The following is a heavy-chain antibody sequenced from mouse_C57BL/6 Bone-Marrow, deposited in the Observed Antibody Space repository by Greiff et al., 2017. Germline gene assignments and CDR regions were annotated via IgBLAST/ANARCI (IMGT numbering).Heavy chain of an antibody. D-gene: IGHD3-3*01. CDR2: ISDGGSYT. V-gene: IGHV5-4*01. CDR3: ARGAGTRQLRGFAY. J-gene: IGHJ3*01. Sequence: EVQLVESGGGLVKPGGSLKLSCAASGFTFSSYAMSWVRQTPEKRLAWVATISDGGSYTYYPDNVKGRFTISRDNAKNNLYLQMSHLKSEDTAMYYCARGAGTRQLRGFAYWGQGTLVTVSA. CDR1: GFTFSSYA.